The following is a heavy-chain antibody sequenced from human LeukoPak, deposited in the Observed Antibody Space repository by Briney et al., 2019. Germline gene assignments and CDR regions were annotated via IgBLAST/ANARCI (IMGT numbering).Heavy chain of an antibody. Sequence: PGGSLRLSCATSGFAFSSYTMNWVRQAPGKGLEWVSTISDGGRNTHYADSVEGRFTISRDDSQNTLFLQMNSLRADDTALYYCATRLRNHFDYWGQGTQVTVSS. CDR3: ATRLRNHFDY. CDR1: GFAFSSYT. D-gene: IGHD4-17*01. V-gene: IGHV3-23*01. J-gene: IGHJ4*02. CDR2: ISDGGRNT.